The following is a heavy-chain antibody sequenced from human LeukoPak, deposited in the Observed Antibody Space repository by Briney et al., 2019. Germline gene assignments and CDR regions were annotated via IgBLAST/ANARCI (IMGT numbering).Heavy chain of an antibody. D-gene: IGHD5-12*01. CDR2: IYASGST. CDR3: ARLSVGYRYGTRFDP. CDR1: GGSISSYY. Sequence: SQILSLTCTVSGGSISSYYWGWIRQPPGKGLEWIGYIYASGSTTYNPSLKSRVTISVDTSKNQFSLNLSSVTAADTAVYYCARLSVGYRYGTRFDPWGQGTLVTVSS. V-gene: IGHV4-4*09. J-gene: IGHJ5*02.